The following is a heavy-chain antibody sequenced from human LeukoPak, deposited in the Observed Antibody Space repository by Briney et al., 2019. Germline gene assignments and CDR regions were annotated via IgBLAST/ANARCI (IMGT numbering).Heavy chain of an antibody. J-gene: IGHJ4*02. CDR2: ISGSGGST. Sequence: GGSLRLSCAASGFTFSSYAMSWVRQAPGKGLEWVSAISGSGGSTYYVDSVKGRFTISRDNSKNTLYLQMNSLRAEDTAVYYCAKRGIMDRRYIVVVVAARKAAFSYFDYWGQGTLVTVSS. D-gene: IGHD2-15*01. CDR3: AKRGIMDRRYIVVVVAARKAAFSYFDY. CDR1: GFTFSSYA. V-gene: IGHV3-23*01.